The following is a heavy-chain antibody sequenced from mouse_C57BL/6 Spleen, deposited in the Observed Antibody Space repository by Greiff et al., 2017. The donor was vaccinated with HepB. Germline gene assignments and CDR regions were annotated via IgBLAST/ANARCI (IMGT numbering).Heavy chain of an antibody. CDR2: INPSNGGT. Sequence: QVQLQQPGAELVRPGSSVKLSCKASGYTFTSYWMHWVKQRPGQGLEWIGNINPSNGGTNYNEKFKSKATLTVDKSSSTAYMQLSSLTSEDSAVYYCARTNYAPITTVVFDYWGQGTTLTVSS. CDR3: ARTNYAPITTVVFDY. D-gene: IGHD1-1*01. J-gene: IGHJ2*01. CDR1: GYTFTSYW. V-gene: IGHV1-53*01.